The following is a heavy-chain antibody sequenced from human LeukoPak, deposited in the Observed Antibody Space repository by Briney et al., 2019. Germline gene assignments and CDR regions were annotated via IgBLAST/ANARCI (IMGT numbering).Heavy chain of an antibody. D-gene: IGHD6-13*01. V-gene: IGHV3-30*18. J-gene: IGHJ4*02. Sequence: GGSLRLSCAASGFTFSSYGMHWVRQAPGKGLEWVAVISYDGSNKYYADSVKGRFTISRDNSKNTLYLQMNSLRAEDTAVYYCAKDHYKQQLVLAYWGQGTLVTVSS. CDR1: GFTFSSYG. CDR2: ISYDGSNK. CDR3: AKDHYKQQLVLAY.